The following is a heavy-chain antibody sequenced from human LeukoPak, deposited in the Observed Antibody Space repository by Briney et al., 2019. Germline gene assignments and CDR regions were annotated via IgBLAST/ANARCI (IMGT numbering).Heavy chain of an antibody. CDR3: ATSEGVDYGDYYFDY. Sequence: GGSLRLSCAASGFTVSSNYVSWVRQAPGKGLEWVSGISGSGASTYYADSVKGRFTISRDNSKNTLYVQMNSLRAEDTAVYYCATSEGVDYGDYYFDYWGQGTLVTVSS. CDR1: GFTVSSNY. V-gene: IGHV3-23*01. J-gene: IGHJ4*02. CDR2: ISGSGAST. D-gene: IGHD4-17*01.